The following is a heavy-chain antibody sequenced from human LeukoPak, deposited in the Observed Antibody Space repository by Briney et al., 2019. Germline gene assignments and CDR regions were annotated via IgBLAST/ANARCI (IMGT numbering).Heavy chain of an antibody. CDR2: IYYSGST. D-gene: IGHD3-9*01. CDR1: GGSISSYY. J-gene: IGHJ3*02. CDR3: ARDKTYYDILTGYRAFDI. Sequence: SETLSLTCTVSGGSISSYYWSWIRQPPGKGLEWIGYIYYSGSTNYNPSLKSRVTISVDTSKNQFSLKLSYVTAADTAVYYCARDKTYYDILTGYRAFDIWGQGTMVTVSS. V-gene: IGHV4-59*01.